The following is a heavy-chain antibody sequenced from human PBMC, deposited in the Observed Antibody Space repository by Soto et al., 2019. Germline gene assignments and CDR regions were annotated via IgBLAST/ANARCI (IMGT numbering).Heavy chain of an antibody. D-gene: IGHD3-10*01. CDR2: ISPSGGST. CDR3: ARVRFSYYNGLDV. J-gene: IGHJ6*01. V-gene: IGHV1-46*01. CDR1: GYTFTSYY. Sequence: ASVKVSCKASGYTFTSYYMHWVRQAPGQGLEWLGLISPSGGSTSYAQKFQGRLTMTRDTSTSTVYMELSSLRSEDTVVYYCARVRFSYYNGLDVWGQGTTVTVSS.